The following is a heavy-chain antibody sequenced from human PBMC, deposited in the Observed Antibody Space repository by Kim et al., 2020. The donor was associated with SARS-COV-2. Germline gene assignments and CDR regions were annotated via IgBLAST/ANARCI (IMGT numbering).Heavy chain of an antibody. D-gene: IGHD2-15*01. Sequence: ASLKVSCKASGYTFTSYVISWARQAPGQGLEWRGWISAYNGNTNYAQKLQGRVTMTTDTSSSTAYMELRSLRSDDTAVYYCARMVGYCSGGSCDSGWYYYYGMDVWGHGPTVTVSS. CDR2: ISAYNGNT. CDR3: ARMVGYCSGGSCDSGWYYYYGMDV. V-gene: IGHV1-18*01. J-gene: IGHJ6*02. CDR1: GYTFTSYV.